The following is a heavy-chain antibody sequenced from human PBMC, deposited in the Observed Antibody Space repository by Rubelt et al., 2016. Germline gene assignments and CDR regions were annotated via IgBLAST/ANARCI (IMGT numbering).Heavy chain of an antibody. V-gene: IGHV3-30*03. CDR3: ARDPVAVAGGVRHFDY. Sequence: GQLVESGGGLVQPGGSLRLSCAASGFTFSSNSMNWVRQAPGKGLEWVAIISSDGTIKYYADSVKGRFTISRDNSKNTLYLQMNSLRIEDTAVFYCARDPVAVAGGVRHFDYWGQGTLVTVSS. CDR1: GFTFSSNS. CDR2: ISSDGTIK. D-gene: IGHD6-19*01. J-gene: IGHJ4*02.